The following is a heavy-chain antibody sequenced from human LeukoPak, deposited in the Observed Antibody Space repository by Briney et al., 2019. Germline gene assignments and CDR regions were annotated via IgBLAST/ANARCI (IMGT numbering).Heavy chain of an antibody. Sequence: ASVKVSCKASGGTFNRYAISWVRQAPGQGLEWMGWINAGNGNTKYSQKFQGRVTITRDTSASTAYMELSSLRSEDTAVYYCARDTLTTYSYDYYYYYGMDVWGQGTTVTVSS. V-gene: IGHV1-3*01. D-gene: IGHD4-11*01. J-gene: IGHJ6*02. CDR3: ARDTLTTYSYDYYYYYGMDV. CDR2: INAGNGNT. CDR1: GGTFNRYA.